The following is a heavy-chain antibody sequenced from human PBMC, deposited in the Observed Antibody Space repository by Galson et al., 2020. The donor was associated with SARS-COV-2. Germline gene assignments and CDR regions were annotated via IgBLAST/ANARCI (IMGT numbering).Heavy chain of an antibody. CDR3: WLMYGYSYGYDY. V-gene: IGHV3-49*03. CDR2: IRNKAYSGTT. J-gene: IGHJ4*02. Sequence: GGSLILSFTASGFTFGDYAVSWFRQAPGKGLEWVGLIRNKAYSGTTEYAPSVKRRSTLSRNESKSIAYLQMNSLKTEETAVYYCWLMYGYSYGYDYWGQGTLVTVS. CDR1: GFTFGDYA. D-gene: IGHD5-18*01.